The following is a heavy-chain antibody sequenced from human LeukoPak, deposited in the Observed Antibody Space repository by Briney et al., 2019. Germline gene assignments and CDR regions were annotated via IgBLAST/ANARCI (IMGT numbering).Heavy chain of an antibody. V-gene: IGHV3-43*02. CDR1: GFTFHLYA. CDR2: ITGDGRST. D-gene: IGHD3-22*01. Sequence: GGSLRLSCAASGFTFHLYAMHWVRLAPGKGLELGSLITGDGRSTYYADSVKGRFTISRDNSKNSLYLQMNSLRTEDTAFYYCPKRSYDSSRPTDWGQGTLVTVSS. J-gene: IGHJ4*02. CDR3: PKRSYDSSRPTD.